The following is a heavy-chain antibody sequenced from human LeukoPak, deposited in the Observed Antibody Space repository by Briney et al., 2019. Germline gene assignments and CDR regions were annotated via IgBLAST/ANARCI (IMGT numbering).Heavy chain of an antibody. D-gene: IGHD6-19*01. CDR2: INAGNGNT. CDR3: ALTGYSSGWYYFDY. J-gene: IGHJ4*02. Sequence: GASVKVSCKASGYTFTSYAMLWVRQAPGQRLEWMGWINAGNGNTKYSQEFQGRVTITRDTSASTAYMELSSLRSEDMAVYYCALTGYSSGWYYFDYWGQGTLVTVSS. V-gene: IGHV1-3*03. CDR1: GYTFTSYA.